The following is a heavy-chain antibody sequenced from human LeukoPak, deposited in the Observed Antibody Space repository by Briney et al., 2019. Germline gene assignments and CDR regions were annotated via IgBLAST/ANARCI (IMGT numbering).Heavy chain of an antibody. CDR1: GFTFSSYA. J-gene: IGHJ5*02. Sequence: GGSLRLSCAASGFTFSSYAMSWVRQAPGKGLEWVSAISGSGGSTYYVDSVKGRFTISRDNSKNTLYLQMNSLRAEDTAVYYCAKFRYSSGCLWFDPWGQGTLVTVSS. CDR2: ISGSGGST. CDR3: AKFRYSSGCLWFDP. D-gene: IGHD6-19*01. V-gene: IGHV3-23*01.